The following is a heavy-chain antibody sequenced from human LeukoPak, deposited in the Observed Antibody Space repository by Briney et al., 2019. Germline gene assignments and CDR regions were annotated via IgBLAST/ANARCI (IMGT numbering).Heavy chain of an antibody. D-gene: IGHD2-2*02. V-gene: IGHV3-33*01. CDR3: ARERTVVVPAGISGWFDP. J-gene: IGHJ5*02. CDR1: GFTFSSYG. CDR2: IWYDGSNK. Sequence: GRSLRLSRAASGFTFSSYGMHWVRQAPGKGLEWVAVIWYDGSNKYYADSVKGRFTISRDNSKNTLYLQMNSLRAEDTAVYYCARERTVVVPAGISGWFDPWGQGTLVTVSS.